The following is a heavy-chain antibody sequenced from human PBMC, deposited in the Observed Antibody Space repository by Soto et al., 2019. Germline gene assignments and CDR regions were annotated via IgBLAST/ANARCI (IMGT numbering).Heavy chain of an antibody. CDR2: TSFDGSTK. Sequence: QVQLVESGGGVVQPGGSLTLSCGASGFTFRNHALHWVRQAPGKGLEWVAVTSFDGSTKFYADSVKGRFTISRDNSNNTLFLHMNSLRGEDTALSYCARDIEARVLIFGVVVVGKFDHWGLGTLVAVSS. V-gene: IGHV3-30*04. J-gene: IGHJ5*02. D-gene: IGHD3-3*02. CDR1: GFTFRNHA. CDR3: ARDIEARVLIFGVVVVGKFDH.